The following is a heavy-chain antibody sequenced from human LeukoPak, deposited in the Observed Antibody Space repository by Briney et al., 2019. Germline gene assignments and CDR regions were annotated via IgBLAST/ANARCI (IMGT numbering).Heavy chain of an antibody. D-gene: IGHD1-14*01. V-gene: IGHV4-59*08. Sequence: PLETLSLTCTVSGGSISSYYWSWIRQPPGKGLEWIGYVISSGTTNYNPSLKSRVTISVDTSKNQLSLKLSSVTAADTAVYYCASAAVCLAFDYWGQGTLVTVSS. CDR2: VISSGTT. CDR1: GGSISSYY. CDR3: ASAAVCLAFDY. J-gene: IGHJ4*02.